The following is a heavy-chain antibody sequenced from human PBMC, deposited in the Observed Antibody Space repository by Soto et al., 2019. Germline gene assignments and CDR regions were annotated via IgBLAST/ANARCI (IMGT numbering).Heavy chain of an antibody. J-gene: IGHJ1*01. CDR2: ISWNSGSI. CDR1: GFTLEDYA. D-gene: IGHD3-9*01. V-gene: IGHV3-9*01. Sequence: GGSLRLSCAASGFTLEDYAMHWVRQAPGKGLEWVSGISWNSGSIGYADSVKGRFTISRDNAKNSLYLQMNSLRAEDTALYYCAKDISDILTGYYKRSYFQHWGQGTLVTVSS. CDR3: AKDISDILTGYYKRSYFQH.